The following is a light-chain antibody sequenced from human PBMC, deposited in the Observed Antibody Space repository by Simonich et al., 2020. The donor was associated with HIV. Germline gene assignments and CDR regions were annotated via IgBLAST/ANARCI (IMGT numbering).Light chain of an antibody. J-gene: IGLJ3*02. CDR3: QSYDISNHWV. Sequence: NFMLTQPQYVSESPGKTVTISCTRSSGSIASNYVQWYPQRPGSAPTTVIYEDNQRPSGVPDRFSGSIDSSSNSASLTISGLKTEDEADYYCQSYDISNHWVFGGGTKLTVL. V-gene: IGLV6-57*03. CDR1: SGSIASNY. CDR2: EDN.